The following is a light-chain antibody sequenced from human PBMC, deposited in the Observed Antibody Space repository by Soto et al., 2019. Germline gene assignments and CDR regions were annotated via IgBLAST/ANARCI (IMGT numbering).Light chain of an antibody. CDR3: QQYNKWPLT. Sequence: IVLTQSPATLSVSPGERATLSCRASQSVSSNLAWYPQKPGQAPRLLISGASTRATGVPARFSGSGSGTEFTLTITSLQSEDFAVYCCQQYNKWPLTFGQGTRLEIK. CDR2: GAS. CDR1: QSVSSN. V-gene: IGKV3-15*01. J-gene: IGKJ5*01.